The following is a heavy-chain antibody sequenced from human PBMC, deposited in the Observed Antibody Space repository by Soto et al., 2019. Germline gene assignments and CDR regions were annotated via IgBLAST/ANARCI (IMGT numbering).Heavy chain of an antibody. CDR2: ISTYNGDT. CDR3: XXXXXXXXXXXXXXV. V-gene: IGHV1-18*01. CDR1: GYTFTRSG. Sequence: QVQLVQSGAEVKKPGASVKVSCKASGYTFTRSGISWVRQAPGQGLEWMGWISTYNGDTNYAQTFQGRVTMTTDTSTSTVHMEVRSLRSDDTAVXXXXXXXXXXXXXXXXXVXGQGTPVTVSS. J-gene: IGHJ6*02.